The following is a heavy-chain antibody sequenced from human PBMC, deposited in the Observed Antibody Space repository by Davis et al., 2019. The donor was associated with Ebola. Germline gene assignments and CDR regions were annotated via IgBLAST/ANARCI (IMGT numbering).Heavy chain of an antibody. CDR2: IRQDGSEK. J-gene: IGHJ4*02. CDR3: ARYSSAWYATSNYFDY. D-gene: IGHD6-13*01. CDR1: GFTFSTYW. Sequence: GESLKISCAASGFTFSTYWMSWVRQAPGKGLEWVASIRQDGSEKYYVDSLKGRFTISRDNAKNSLYLQVNSLRAEDTAVYYCARYSSAWYATSNYFDYWGQGTLVTVSS. V-gene: IGHV3-7*01.